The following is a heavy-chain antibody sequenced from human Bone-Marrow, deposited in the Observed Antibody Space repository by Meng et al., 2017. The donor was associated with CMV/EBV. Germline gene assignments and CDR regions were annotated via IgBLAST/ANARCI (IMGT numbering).Heavy chain of an antibody. CDR3: ASVVGPPGGVDV. V-gene: IGHV1-69*05. CDR1: GGTFSSYA. D-gene: IGHD2-15*01. Sequence: SVKVSCKASGGTFSSYAMSWVRQAPGQGLEWMGGIIPIFGTANYAQKFQGRVTITMDESTSTAYMELSSRRSEDTAVYYCASVVGPPGGVDVWGQGTTVTVSS. J-gene: IGHJ6*02. CDR2: IIPIFGTA.